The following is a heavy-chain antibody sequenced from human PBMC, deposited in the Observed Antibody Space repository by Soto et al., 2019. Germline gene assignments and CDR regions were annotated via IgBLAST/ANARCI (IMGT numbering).Heavy chain of an antibody. CDR1: GFTFSSYA. CDR2: ISYDGSNK. V-gene: IGHV3-30-3*01. J-gene: IGHJ3*02. D-gene: IGHD3-22*01. Sequence: QVQLVESGGGVVQPGRSLRLSCAASGFTFSSYAMHWVRQAPGKGLEWVAVISYDGSNKYYADSVKGRFTISRDNSKNTRDLQMNSLRAEDTAVYYCAGGIAAAGPNYYYSSGYYYNDAFDIWGQGTMVTVSS. CDR3: AGGIAAAGPNYYYSSGYYYNDAFDI.